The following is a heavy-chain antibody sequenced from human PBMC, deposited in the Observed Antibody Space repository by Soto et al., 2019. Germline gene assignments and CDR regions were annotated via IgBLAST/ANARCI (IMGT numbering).Heavy chain of an antibody. CDR2: IYYSGTT. CDR3: ARDRSGYSSIDY. Sequence: NPSETLSLTCTVSGGSISSGGSYWSWIRQHPGKGLEWIGYIYYSGTTYYNPSLKSRLTISVDTSKNQFSLDLSSVTAADTAVYYCARDRSGYSSIDYSGQGALVTVSS. CDR1: GGSISSGGSY. V-gene: IGHV4-31*03. J-gene: IGHJ4*02. D-gene: IGHD3-3*01.